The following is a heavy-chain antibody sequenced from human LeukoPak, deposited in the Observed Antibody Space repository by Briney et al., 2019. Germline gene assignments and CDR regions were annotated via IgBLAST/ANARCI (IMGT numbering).Heavy chain of an antibody. CDR3: ARVGVGTVAGNYFDD. CDR1: GYTFTGYY. CDR2: INPNSGGT. D-gene: IGHD6-19*01. V-gene: IGHV1-2*02. J-gene: IGHJ4*02. Sequence: GASVKVSCKASGYTFTGYYMHWVRQAPGQGLEWMGWINPNSGGTNYAQNFQGRVTMTRDTSISTAYMELSRLRSDDTAVYYCARVGVGTVAGNYFDDWGQGTLVTVSS.